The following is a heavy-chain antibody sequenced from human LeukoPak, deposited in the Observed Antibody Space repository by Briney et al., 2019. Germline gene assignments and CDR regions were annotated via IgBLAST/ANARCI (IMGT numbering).Heavy chain of an antibody. J-gene: IGHJ4*02. Sequence: ASVKVSCKASGYSFTSYGIDWVRQAPGQGLEWMGRIIPILGIANYAQKFQGRVTITADKSTSTAYMELSSLRSEDTAVYYCASPREDYYDSSGDLGFDYWGQGTLVTVSS. CDR2: IIPILGIA. V-gene: IGHV1-69*04. D-gene: IGHD3-22*01. CDR1: GYSFTSYG. CDR3: ASPREDYYDSSGDLGFDY.